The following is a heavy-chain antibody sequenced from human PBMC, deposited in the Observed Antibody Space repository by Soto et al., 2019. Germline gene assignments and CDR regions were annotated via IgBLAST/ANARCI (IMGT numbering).Heavy chain of an antibody. J-gene: IGHJ2*01. V-gene: IGHV3-48*03. D-gene: IGHD3-3*01. CDR3: ARSRDDFWSGYSYWYFDL. CDR1: GFTFSSYE. Sequence: GGSLRLSCAASGFTFSSYEMNWVRQAPGKGLEWVSYISSSGSTIYYADSVKGRFTISRDNAKNSLYLQMNRLRAEDTAVYYCARSRDDFWSGYSYWYFDLWGRGTLVTVSS. CDR2: ISSSGSTI.